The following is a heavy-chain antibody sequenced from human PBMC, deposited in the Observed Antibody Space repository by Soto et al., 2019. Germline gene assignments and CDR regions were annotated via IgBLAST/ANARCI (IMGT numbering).Heavy chain of an antibody. V-gene: IGHV4-59*08. D-gene: IGHD3-10*01. CDR3: ARLTIAYYYGSGSYYKAPNNWFDP. Sequence: TSETLSLTCTVSGGSISSYYWSWIRQPPGKGLEWIGYIYYSGSTNYNPSLKSRVTISVDTSKNQFSLKLSSVTAADTAVYYCARLTIAYYYGSGSYYKAPNNWFDPWGQGTLVTVSS. J-gene: IGHJ5*02. CDR2: IYYSGST. CDR1: GGSISSYY.